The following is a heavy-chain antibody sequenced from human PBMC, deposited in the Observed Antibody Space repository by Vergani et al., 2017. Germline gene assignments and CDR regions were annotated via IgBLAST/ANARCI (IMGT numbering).Heavy chain of an antibody. J-gene: IGHJ5*01. CDR3: ARHDVLEGWFDP. V-gene: IGHV4-61*02. Sequence: QVQLQESGPGLVKPSQTLSLTCSVSGDSINSDTYHWSWIRQPAGKGLEWVGRILTGWNTNYNPSLKSRVFMSTDTSKNQFYLKLTSVTAADTAVYYCARHDVLEGWFDPWGPGTLVTVST. D-gene: IGHD3-16*01. CDR1: GDSINSDTYH. CDR2: ILTGWNT.